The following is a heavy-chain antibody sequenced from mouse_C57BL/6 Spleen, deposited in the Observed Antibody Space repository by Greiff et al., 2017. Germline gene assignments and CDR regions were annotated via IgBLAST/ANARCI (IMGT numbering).Heavy chain of an antibody. D-gene: IGHD2-4*01. J-gene: IGHJ1*03. Sequence: EVQLQESGGGLVQPGGSMKLSCVASGFTFSNYWMNWVRQSPEKGLEWVAQIRLKSDNYATHYAESVKGRFTISRDDSKSSVYLQMNNLRAEDTGIYYCTRDYDGYFDVWGTGTTVTVSS. CDR3: TRDYDGYFDV. CDR1: GFTFSNYW. CDR2: IRLKSDNYAT. V-gene: IGHV6-3*01.